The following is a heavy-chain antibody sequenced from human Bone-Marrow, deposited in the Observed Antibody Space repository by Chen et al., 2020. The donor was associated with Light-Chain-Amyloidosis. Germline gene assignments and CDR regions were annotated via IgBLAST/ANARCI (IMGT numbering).Heavy chain of an antibody. V-gene: IGHV4-34*01. CDR2: INQSGRT. Sequence: QVQLQQWGAGLLKPSETLSLTCAVDGGSLSDCCWSWIRQPPGKGLEWIGIINQSGRTNYNPSLTSRVTISVDTSRNQFSLKLTSVTAADTAVYYCARDLPKSHVSIFGAPRANWLDPWGQGILVTVSS. D-gene: IGHD3-3*02. CDR1: GGSLSDCC. CDR3: ARDLPKSHVSIFGAPRANWLDP. J-gene: IGHJ5*02.